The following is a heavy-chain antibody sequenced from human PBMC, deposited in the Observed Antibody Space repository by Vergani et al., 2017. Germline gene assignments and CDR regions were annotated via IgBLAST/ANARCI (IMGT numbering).Heavy chain of an antibody. Sequence: QVQVVQSGAEVKKSGASVKVSCKTSGYTFSNYYMHWVRQAPGQGLEWMGRIIPIFGTANYAQKFQGRVTITADESTSTAYMELSSLRSEDTAVYYCARAGPYGSRPYYFDYWGQGTLVTVSS. D-gene: IGHD3-10*01. CDR2: IIPIFGTA. V-gene: IGHV1-69*18. J-gene: IGHJ4*02. CDR1: GYTFSNYY. CDR3: ARAGPYGSRPYYFDY.